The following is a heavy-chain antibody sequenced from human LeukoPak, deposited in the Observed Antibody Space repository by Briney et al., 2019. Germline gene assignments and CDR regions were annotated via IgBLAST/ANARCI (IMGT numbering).Heavy chain of an antibody. Sequence: GGSLRLSCAASGFTFSSSAMSWVRQAPGKGLEWVSAISGSAGSTYYADSVKGRFTISRDNAKNTLYLQMNSLRAEDTAVYYCAKDLEVSIHYDFDSWGQGTLVTVSS. CDR2: ISGSAGST. J-gene: IGHJ4*02. D-gene: IGHD2-21*01. V-gene: IGHV3-23*01. CDR3: AKDLEVSIHYDFDS. CDR1: GFTFSSSA.